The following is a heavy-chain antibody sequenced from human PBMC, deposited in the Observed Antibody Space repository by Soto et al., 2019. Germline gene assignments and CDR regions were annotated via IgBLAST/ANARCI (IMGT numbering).Heavy chain of an antibody. CDR2: SSSSGSTI. CDR3: ARDPPVAVAGTNS. J-gene: IGHJ5*02. Sequence: EVQLVESGGGLVQPGGSLRPSCAASGFTFSSYEMNWVRQAPGKGLEWVSYSSSSGSTIYYADSVKGRFTISRDNAKNSLYLQMNSLRAEDTAVYYCARDPPVAVAGTNSWGQGTLVTVSS. D-gene: IGHD6-19*01. V-gene: IGHV3-48*03. CDR1: GFTFSSYE.